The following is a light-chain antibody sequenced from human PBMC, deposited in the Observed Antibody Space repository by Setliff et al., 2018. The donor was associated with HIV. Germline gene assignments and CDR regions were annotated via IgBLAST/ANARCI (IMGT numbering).Light chain of an antibody. CDR1: SSDIGAFDF. CDR2: DVT. CDR3: ASYANSDVLI. Sequence: SVLTQPASVSGSPGQSITVSCTGTSSDIGAFDFVSWYRQHPGKAPELMIYDVTNRPSGVSHRFSGSKSGNTASLTISGLQAEDEADYYCASYANSDVLIFGSGTKGTVL. J-gene: IGLJ1*01. V-gene: IGLV2-14*03.